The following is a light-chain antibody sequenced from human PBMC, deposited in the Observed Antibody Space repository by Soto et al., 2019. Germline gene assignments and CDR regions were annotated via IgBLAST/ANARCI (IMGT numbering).Light chain of an antibody. Sequence: EIVLTQSPATLSLSPGERATLSCGASQSVSSSYLAWYQQKPGQAPRLLFYGASNRATGIPARFSGSGSGTDFTLTISSLEPEDFAVYYCQQRSNWPTFGQGTKV. CDR1: QSVSSSY. V-gene: IGKV3D-20*02. J-gene: IGKJ1*01. CDR2: GAS. CDR3: QQRSNWPT.